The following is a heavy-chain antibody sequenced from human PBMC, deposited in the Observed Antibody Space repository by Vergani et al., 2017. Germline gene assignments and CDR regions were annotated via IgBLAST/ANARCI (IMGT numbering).Heavy chain of an antibody. CDR3: ARGGGFDAFDI. CDR2: INHSGST. CDR1: GGSFSGYY. V-gene: IGHV4-34*01. J-gene: IGHJ3*02. Sequence: QVQLQQWGAGLLKPSETLSLTCAVYGGSFSGYYWSWIRQPPGKGLEWLGEINHSGSTNYNPSLKSRVTLSVDTSKNQFSLKLSSVTAADTAVYYCARGGGFDAFDIWGQGTMVTVSS.